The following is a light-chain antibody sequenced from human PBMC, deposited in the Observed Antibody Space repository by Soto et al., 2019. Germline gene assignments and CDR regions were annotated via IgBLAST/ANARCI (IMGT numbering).Light chain of an antibody. V-gene: IGKV1D-12*01. CDR3: EQANSYPIT. CDR2: AAS. J-gene: IGKJ5*01. Sequence: DIQMTQSPSSVSASVGDRVTITCRASQGISAWLAWYQQKPGKAPKLLIYAASSLQSGVPSRCGGSGFGTDFTRTISCLEPEDFEAYYCEQANSYPITFGQGTRLEIK. CDR1: QGISAW.